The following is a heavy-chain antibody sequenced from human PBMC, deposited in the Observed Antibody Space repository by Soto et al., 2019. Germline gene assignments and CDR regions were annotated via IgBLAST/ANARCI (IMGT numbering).Heavy chain of an antibody. Sequence: KPSETLSLTCTVSGGSISSYYCSWIRQPPGKGLEWVGYIYYSGSTNYNPTLTSTIPISIETSKNPFSLKLSSVTAADTAVYYWARGGTAMLSSERTIDYWGRGTLATVSS. CDR3: ARGGTAMLSSERTIDY. J-gene: IGHJ4*02. D-gene: IGHD5-18*01. CDR2: IYYSGST. V-gene: IGHV4-59*01. CDR1: GGSISSYY.